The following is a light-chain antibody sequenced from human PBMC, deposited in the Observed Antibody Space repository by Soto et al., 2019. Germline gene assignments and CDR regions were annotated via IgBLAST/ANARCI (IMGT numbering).Light chain of an antibody. J-gene: IGKJ1*01. CDR3: HPYGSSPRT. CDR2: GAS. Sequence: EIVLTQSPGTLSLSPGERATLSCRASQGVSSSYLAWYQHKPGQAPRLLIYGASSRATGIPDRFSGSGSGTDFPLTIRRLEHEDFAVYYCHPYGSSPRTFGQGTKVDIK. CDR1: QGVSSSY. V-gene: IGKV3-20*01.